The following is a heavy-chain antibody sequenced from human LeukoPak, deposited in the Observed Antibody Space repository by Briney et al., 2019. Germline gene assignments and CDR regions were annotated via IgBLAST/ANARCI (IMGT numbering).Heavy chain of an antibody. J-gene: IGHJ5*02. Sequence: ASVKVSCKASGGTFSSYAISWVRQAPGQGLEWMGGIIPIFGTANYAQKFQGRVTITADESTSTAYMELSSLRSEDTAVYYCARGSRKSSGWYRGSWFDPWGQGTLVTVSS. V-gene: IGHV1-69*13. CDR2: IIPIFGTA. D-gene: IGHD6-19*01. CDR3: ARGSRKSSGWYRGSWFDP. CDR1: GGTFSSYA.